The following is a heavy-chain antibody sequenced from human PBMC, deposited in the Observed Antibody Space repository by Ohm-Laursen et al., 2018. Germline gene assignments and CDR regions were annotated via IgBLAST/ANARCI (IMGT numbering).Heavy chain of an antibody. CDR1: GFTFSSYW. Sequence: SLRLSCSASGFTFSSYWMSWVRQAPGKGLEWVANIKQDGSEKYYVDSVKGRFTISRDNAKNSLYLQMSSLRAEDTAVYYCARDTRYYGMDVWGQGTTVTVSS. J-gene: IGHJ6*02. CDR3: ARDTRYYGMDV. V-gene: IGHV3-7*01. CDR2: IKQDGSEK.